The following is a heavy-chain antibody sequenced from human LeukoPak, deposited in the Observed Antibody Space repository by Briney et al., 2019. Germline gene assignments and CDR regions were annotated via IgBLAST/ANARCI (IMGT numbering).Heavy chain of an antibody. CDR2: IYYSGST. D-gene: IGHD3-10*01. Sequence: KPSETLSLTCTVSGGSISSYYWSWIRQPPGKGLEWIGYIYYSGSTNYNPSLKSRVTISVDTSKNQLSLKLSSVTAADTAVYYCARALRYYGSGSPFGGFDPWGQGTLVTVSS. CDR1: GGSISSYY. V-gene: IGHV4-59*01. J-gene: IGHJ5*02. CDR3: ARALRYYGSGSPFGGFDP.